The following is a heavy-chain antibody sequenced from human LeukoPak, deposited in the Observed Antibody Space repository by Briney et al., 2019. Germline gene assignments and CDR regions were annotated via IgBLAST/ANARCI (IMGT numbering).Heavy chain of an antibody. J-gene: IGHJ4*02. V-gene: IGHV3-23*01. D-gene: IGHD6-13*01. CDR1: GFTFSSYA. CDR3: AKTSGYSSSWFDY. CDR2: ISGSGGST. Sequence: LSGGSLRLSCAASGFTFSSYAMSWVRHAPGKGLEWVSAISGSGGSTYYADSVKGRFTISRDNSKNTLYLQMNSLGAEDTAVYYCAKTSGYSSSWFDYWGQGTLVTVSS.